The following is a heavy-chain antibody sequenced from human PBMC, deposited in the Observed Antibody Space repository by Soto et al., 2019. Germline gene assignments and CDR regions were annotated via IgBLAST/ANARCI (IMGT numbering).Heavy chain of an antibody. Sequence: GGSLRLSCAASGFTFSSYAMSWVRQAPGKGLEWVSAISGSGGSTYYADSVKGRFTISRDNSKNTLYLQMNSLRAEDTAVYYCAKGDFYYDSSGYYARPNKDAFDIWGQGTMVTVSS. J-gene: IGHJ3*02. CDR2: ISGSGGST. D-gene: IGHD3-22*01. V-gene: IGHV3-23*01. CDR1: GFTFSSYA. CDR3: AKGDFYYDSSGYYARPNKDAFDI.